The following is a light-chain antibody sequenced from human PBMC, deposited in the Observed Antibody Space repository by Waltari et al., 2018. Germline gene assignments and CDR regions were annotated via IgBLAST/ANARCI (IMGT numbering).Light chain of an antibody. J-gene: IGKJ1*01. CDR2: DSS. CDR1: QSVSRT. CDR3: RKYGTLPAT. Sequence: EIVLTQSPGTLPLSPGERATLSCRASQSVSRTFAWYQQKPGQAPRLLLYDSSTRATCIPDRFRGSGSGAVCSLTFSRLEPEGFAMYYCRKYGTLPATFDQGTTVEIK. V-gene: IGKV3-20*01.